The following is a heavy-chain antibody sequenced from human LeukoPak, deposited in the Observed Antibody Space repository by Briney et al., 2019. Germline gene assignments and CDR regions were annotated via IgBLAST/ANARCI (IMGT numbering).Heavy chain of an antibody. CDR3: ARGPYCSNWYVDY. Sequence: GGSLRLSCAASGFTLSCYEMNWGRLAPGKGLEWISYISRTGNSIYYADSVKGRFTISRDSAKNSLYLQMNSLRAEDTAVYYCARGPYCSNWYVDYWGQGTLVTVAS. CDR1: GFTLSCYE. J-gene: IGHJ4*02. D-gene: IGHD6-13*01. V-gene: IGHV3-48*03. CDR2: ISRTGNSI.